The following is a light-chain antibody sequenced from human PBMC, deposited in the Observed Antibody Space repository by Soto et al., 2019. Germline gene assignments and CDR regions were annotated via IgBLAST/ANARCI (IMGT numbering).Light chain of an antibody. CDR1: QRVNRF. CDR2: DAS. CDR3: QERGNWPPT. V-gene: IGKV3-11*01. J-gene: IGKJ4*01. Sequence: EIVLTQSPATLSLSPGERATLSCRASQRVNRFLAWYQQKPGQAPRLLIYDASNRATGIPARFSGSRSGTDFTLTINSLAPEDFAVYYCQERGNWPPTFGGGTKVEI.